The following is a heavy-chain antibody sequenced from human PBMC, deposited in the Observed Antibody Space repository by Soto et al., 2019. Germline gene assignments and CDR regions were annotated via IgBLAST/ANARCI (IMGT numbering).Heavy chain of an antibody. V-gene: IGHV3-21*01. CDR3: ARVSTYYYDSSGYDAFDI. CDR2: ISSSSSYI. Sequence: GGSLRLSCAASGFTFSSHSITCVGQAPGKGLEWVSSISSSSSYIYYADSVKGRFTISRDNAKNSLYLQMNSLRAEDTAVYYCARVSTYYYDSSGYDAFDIWGQGT. CDR1: GFTFSSHS. J-gene: IGHJ3*02. D-gene: IGHD3-22*01.